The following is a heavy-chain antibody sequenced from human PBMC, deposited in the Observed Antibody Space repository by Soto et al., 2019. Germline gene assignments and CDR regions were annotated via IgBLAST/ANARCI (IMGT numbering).Heavy chain of an antibody. CDR2: IDGSDGDA. D-gene: IGHD3-10*01. CDR1: GFTLRNSD. V-gene: IGHV3-23*01. Sequence: LRLSCAASGFTLRNSDISWVRQAPEKGLEWVSGIDGSDGDAYYADSVKGRFIISRDNSENILYLQMNSLRVEDTAVYYCAKDSGRNYFQHWGQGTLVTVSS. CDR3: AKDSGRNYFQH. J-gene: IGHJ1*01.